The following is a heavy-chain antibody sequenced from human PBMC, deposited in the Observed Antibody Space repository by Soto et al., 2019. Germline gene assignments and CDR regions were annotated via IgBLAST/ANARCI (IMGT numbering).Heavy chain of an antibody. J-gene: IGHJ6*02. CDR2: IFYSGST. CDR3: ACIFSGGYSYGFNYYGIDV. CDR1: GGSISTSSYY. Sequence: PSETLSLTCTVSGGSISTSSYYWGWIRQPPGKGLEWIGSIFYSGSTYYNPSLKSRVTISVDTSKNQFSLKLTSVTAADTAVYYCACIFSGGYSYGFNYYGIDVWGQGTTVT. D-gene: IGHD5-18*01. V-gene: IGHV4-39*01.